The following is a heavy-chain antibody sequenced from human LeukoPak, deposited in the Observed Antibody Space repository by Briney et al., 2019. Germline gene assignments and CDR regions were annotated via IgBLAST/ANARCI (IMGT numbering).Heavy chain of an antibody. V-gene: IGHV3-23*01. CDR2: ISGSGGST. J-gene: IGHJ4*02. Sequence: PGGSLRLSCAASGFTFSSYAMSWVRQAPGKGLEWVSAISGSGGSTYYADSVKGRFTISRDNSEHTLYLQMNSLRAEDTAVYYCAKGRNGYDFFEKWGQGTLVTVSS. D-gene: IGHD2-8*01. CDR1: GFTFSSYA. CDR3: AKGRNGYDFFEK.